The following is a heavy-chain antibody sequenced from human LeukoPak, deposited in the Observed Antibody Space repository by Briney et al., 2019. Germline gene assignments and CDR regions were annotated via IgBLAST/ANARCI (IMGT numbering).Heavy chain of an antibody. J-gene: IGHJ6*02. CDR3: ARDHYGDYVQDYYYGMDV. V-gene: IGHV3-23*01. CDR1: GFTFSSYA. CDR2: ISGSGGST. D-gene: IGHD4-17*01. Sequence: PGGSLRLSCAASGFTFSSYAMSWVRQAPGKGLEWVSAISGSGGSTYYADSVKGRFTISRDNSKNTLYLQMNSLRAEDTAVYYCARDHYGDYVQDYYYGMDVWGQGTTVTVSS.